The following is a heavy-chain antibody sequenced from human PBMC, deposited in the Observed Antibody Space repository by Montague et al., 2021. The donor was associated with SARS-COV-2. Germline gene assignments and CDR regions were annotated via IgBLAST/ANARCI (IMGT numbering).Heavy chain of an antibody. D-gene: IGHD5-18*01. Sequence: SETLSLTCAVYGGPFGGYYWSWIRQTPGKGLEWIGEVHDSGNANFNPSLKSRANISVDKSKNQFSLRLTSVTAADTALYWCARGSSKSAMVVLVVVWTAHYFDAWGQGIQVTVSP. J-gene: IGHJ5*01. V-gene: IGHV4-34*01. CDR3: ARGSSKSAMVVLVVVWTAHYFDA. CDR1: GGPFGGYY. CDR2: VHDSGNA.